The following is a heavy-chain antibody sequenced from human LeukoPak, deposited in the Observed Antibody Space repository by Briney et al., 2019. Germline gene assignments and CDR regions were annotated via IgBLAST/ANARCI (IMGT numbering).Heavy chain of an antibody. J-gene: IGHJ4*02. Sequence: GGSLRLSCAASGFTFDDYAMHWVRQAPGKGLEWVSLISGVGGSTYYADSVKGRFTISRDNSKNSLYLQMNSLRTEDTALYYCAKDWGAYYDSSGFYSGDFDCWGQGTLVTVSS. CDR1: GFTFDDYA. D-gene: IGHD3-22*01. V-gene: IGHV3-43*02. CDR3: AKDWGAYYDSSGFYSGDFDC. CDR2: ISGVGGST.